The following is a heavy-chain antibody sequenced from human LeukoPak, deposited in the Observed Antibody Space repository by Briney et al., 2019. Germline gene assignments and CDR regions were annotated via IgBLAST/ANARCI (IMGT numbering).Heavy chain of an antibody. CDR1: GYTFTSYG. V-gene: IGHV1-18*01. J-gene: IGHJ4*02. CDR2: ISAYNGNT. Sequence: GASVKVSCKASGYTFTSYGISWVRQAPGQGLEWMGWISAYNGNTNYAQKLQGRVTMTTDTSTSTAYMELRSLRSDDTAVYYCARVRYYYDSSGYKPSLFDYWGQGTLVTVSS. CDR3: ARVRYYYDSSGYKPSLFDY. D-gene: IGHD3-22*01.